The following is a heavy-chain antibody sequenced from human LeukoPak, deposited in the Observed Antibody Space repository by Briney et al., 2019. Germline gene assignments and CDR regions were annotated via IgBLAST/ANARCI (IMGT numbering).Heavy chain of an antibody. D-gene: IGHD3-10*01. CDR3: AKEGAYPIITYDS. CDR1: GLTFSIYW. V-gene: IGHV3-7*01. J-gene: IGHJ5*01. CDR2: IKRDGNEK. Sequence: GGSLRLSCAASGLTFSIYWMNWVRQAPGKGLEWLANIKRDGNEKNYVDSVRGRFSISRDNAKNSLYLQMHSLRAEDTAVYYCAKEGAYPIITYDSWGQGALVTVSS.